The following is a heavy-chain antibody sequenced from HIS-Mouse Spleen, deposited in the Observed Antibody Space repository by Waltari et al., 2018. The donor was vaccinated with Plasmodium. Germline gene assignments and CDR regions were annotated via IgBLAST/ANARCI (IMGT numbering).Heavy chain of an antibody. J-gene: IGHJ2*01. CDR3: ARGRVLGTSSGYFDL. V-gene: IGHV4-34*01. CDR2: INHSGST. CDR1: GGSFSGYY. Sequence: QVQLQQWGAGLLKPSETLSLTCAVYGGSFSGYYWSWIRQPPGKGLEWIGEINHSGSTNYNLSLKSRVTISVDTSKNQFSLKLSSVTAADTAVYYCARGRVLGTSSGYFDLWGRGTLVTVSS. D-gene: IGHD3-10*01.